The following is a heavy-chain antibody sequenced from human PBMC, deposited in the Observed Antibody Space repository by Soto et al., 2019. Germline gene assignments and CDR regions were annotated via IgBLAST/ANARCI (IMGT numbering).Heavy chain of an antibody. J-gene: IGHJ4*02. D-gene: IGHD1-26*01. V-gene: IGHV4-59*01. CDR3: ARGGSSHDY. CDR1: GGSISSYY. CDR2: MYYSGST. Sequence: SETLSLTCTVSGGSISSYYWIWIRQPPGKGLEWIGYMYYSGSTNYNSSLKSRVTISVDPSKNQFSLKLSSVTAADTAVYYCARGGSSHDYWGQGTLVTVSS.